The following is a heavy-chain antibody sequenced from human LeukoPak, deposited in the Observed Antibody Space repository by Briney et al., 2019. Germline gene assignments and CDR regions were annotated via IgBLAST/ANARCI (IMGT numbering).Heavy chain of an antibody. CDR1: GGSITSRSNY. J-gene: IGHJ4*02. D-gene: IGHD3-22*01. CDR2: INYSGST. V-gene: IGHV4-39*07. CDR3: ARVTGYMIEDYFDY. Sequence: SETLSLTCTVSGGSITSRSNYWGWIRQPPGKGLEWIGSINYSGSTYYNPSLKSRVTISVDTSKNQFSLKLISVTAADTAVYYCARVTGYMIEDYFDYWGQGTLVTVSS.